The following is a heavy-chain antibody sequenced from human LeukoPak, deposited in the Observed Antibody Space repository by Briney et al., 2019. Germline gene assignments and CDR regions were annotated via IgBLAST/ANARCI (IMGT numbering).Heavy chain of an antibody. CDR3: AKCSIYFGSGTYFDD. J-gene: IGHJ4*02. CDR1: GFTFDACD. Sequence: GGSLRLSCAASGFTFDACDMHWVRQAPGKGLEWVSSISDSGGNTNYADSVKGRFTISRDNSKNTVCLQMSSLRAEDTAVYYCAKCSIYFGSGTYFDDWAQGTLVTVSS. D-gene: IGHD3-10*01. CDR2: ISDSGGNT. V-gene: IGHV3-23*01.